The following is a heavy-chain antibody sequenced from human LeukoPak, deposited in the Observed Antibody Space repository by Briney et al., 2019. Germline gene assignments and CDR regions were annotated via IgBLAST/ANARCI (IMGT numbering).Heavy chain of an antibody. CDR1: GGSISSYY. D-gene: IGHD2-8*01. CDR2: IYYSGST. V-gene: IGHV4-59*01. CDR3: ARDNGVGYYFDY. J-gene: IGHJ4*02. Sequence: PSETLSLTCTVSGGSISSYYWSWIRQPPGKGLEWIGYIYYSGSTNYNPSLKSRVTISVDTSKNQFSLKLSSVTAADTAVYYCARDNGVGYYFDYWGQGTLVVVSS.